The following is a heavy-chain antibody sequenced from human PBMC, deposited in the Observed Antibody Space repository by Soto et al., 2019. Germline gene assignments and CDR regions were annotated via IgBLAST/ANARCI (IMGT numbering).Heavy chain of an antibody. D-gene: IGHD6-19*01. CDR2: ISSNGGST. CDR3: ARDGRGAVAGSFDY. CDR1: GFTFSSYA. J-gene: IGHJ4*02. Sequence: EVQLVESGGGLVQPGGSLRLSCAASGFTFSSYAMHWVRQAPGKGLEYVSAISSNGGSTYYANSVKGRFTISRDNSKNTLYLQMGSLRAEDMAVYYCARDGRGAVAGSFDYWGQGTLVTVSS. V-gene: IGHV3-64*01.